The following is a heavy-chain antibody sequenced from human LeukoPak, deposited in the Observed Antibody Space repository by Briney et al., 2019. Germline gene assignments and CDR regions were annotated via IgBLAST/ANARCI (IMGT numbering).Heavy chain of an antibody. V-gene: IGHV3-30*02. CDR3: AKDPTHYLLDRGSTSYFDY. CDR2: IRYDGSIK. CDR1: GFTFSSYG. J-gene: IGHJ4*02. D-gene: IGHD3-3*01. Sequence: PGGSLRLSCAASGFTFSSYGMHWVRQAPGKGLEWVAFIRYDGSIKYYVDSVKGRFTISRDNSNNMLFLQMNSLTAEDTAVYFCAKDPTHYLLDRGSTSYFDYWGQGTLVTVSS.